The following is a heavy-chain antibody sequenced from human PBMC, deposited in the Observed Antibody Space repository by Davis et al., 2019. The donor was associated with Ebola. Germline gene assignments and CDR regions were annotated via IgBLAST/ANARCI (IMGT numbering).Heavy chain of an antibody. J-gene: IGHJ6*02. CDR2: IYYSGST. V-gene: IGHV4-61*08. D-gene: IGHD3-16*01. CDR3: ARVTGDFYYYGMDV. CDR1: GGSISSGGYY. Sequence: SETLSLTCAVSGGSISSGGYYWSWIRQPPGKGLEWIGYIYYSGSTNYNPSLKSRVTISVDTSKNQFSLKLSSVTAADTAVYYCARVTGDFYYYGMDVWGQGTTVTVSS.